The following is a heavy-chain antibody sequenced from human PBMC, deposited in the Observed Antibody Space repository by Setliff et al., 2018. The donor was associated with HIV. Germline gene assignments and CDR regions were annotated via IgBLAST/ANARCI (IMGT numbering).Heavy chain of an antibody. J-gene: IGHJ4*02. CDR3: VRDPARRYYIDY. V-gene: IGHV3-23*01. CDR1: GFTLSNYA. CDR2: ISGSGFSA. Sequence: GGSLRLSCAASGFTLSNYAMNWVRQAPGKGLEWVSGISGSGFSAWYADSVKGRFTISRDNSKNTLYLQMNSLRAEDTAVYYCVRDPARRYYIDYWGQGTLVTVSS.